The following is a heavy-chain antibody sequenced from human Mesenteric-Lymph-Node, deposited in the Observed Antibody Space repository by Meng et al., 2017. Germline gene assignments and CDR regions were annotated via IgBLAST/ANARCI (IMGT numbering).Heavy chain of an antibody. Sequence: GESLKISCAASGFTFSSYGMHWVRQAPGKGLEWVAVIWYDGSNKYYADSVKGRFTISRDNAKNSLYLQMNSLRAEDTAVYYCARSDRISSSWFDYYYYGMDVWGQGTTVTVSS. V-gene: IGHV3-33*01. CDR2: IWYDGSNK. CDR1: GFTFSSYG. D-gene: IGHD6-13*01. CDR3: ARSDRISSSWFDYYYYGMDV. J-gene: IGHJ6*02.